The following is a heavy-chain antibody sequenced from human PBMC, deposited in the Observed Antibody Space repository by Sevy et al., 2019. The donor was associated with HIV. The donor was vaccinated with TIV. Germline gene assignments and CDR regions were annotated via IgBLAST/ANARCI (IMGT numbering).Heavy chain of an antibody. J-gene: IGHJ6*02. V-gene: IGHV3-9*01. CDR3: AKDINRGCDGVNCYSYYYYLYGLDV. CDR1: GFPFNDHA. CDR2: ISWNSRNI. D-gene: IGHD2-21*01. Sequence: GGSLRLSCAASGFPFNDHAVHWVRQVPGKGLEWVSGISWNSRNIGYADSGKGRFTISRDNARHFVYLEMNSLRPEETAFYYCAKDINRGCDGVNCYSYYYYLYGLDVWGQGTTVTVSS.